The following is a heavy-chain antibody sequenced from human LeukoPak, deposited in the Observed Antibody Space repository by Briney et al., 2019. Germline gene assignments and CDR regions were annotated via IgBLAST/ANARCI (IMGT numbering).Heavy chain of an antibody. J-gene: IGHJ3*02. CDR3: ARDGRGGSFDI. CDR1: GYTFTNYY. D-gene: IGHD3-16*01. Sequence: ASVTVSCKASGYTFTNYYISWVRQAPGQGLEWMGLIIGYNGNTNYAQKLQGRVTMATDTSTSTAYMELRRLRSDAAAVYYCARDGRGGSFDIWGQGTMVTVSS. V-gene: IGHV1-18*01. CDR2: IIGYNGNT.